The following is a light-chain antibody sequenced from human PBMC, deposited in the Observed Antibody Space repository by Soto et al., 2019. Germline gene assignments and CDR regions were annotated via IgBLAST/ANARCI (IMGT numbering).Light chain of an antibody. Sequence: EIVLTQSPGTLSLSPGERATLSCRASQSVSNNYLAWYQQKPGQAPRLLIYGASRRATGIPDRFSGSGSGTAFTLTISRLEPEDFAVYSCQQYGSSPLTFGGGTKGEIK. CDR1: QSVSNNY. CDR3: QQYGSSPLT. CDR2: GAS. V-gene: IGKV3-20*01. J-gene: IGKJ4*01.